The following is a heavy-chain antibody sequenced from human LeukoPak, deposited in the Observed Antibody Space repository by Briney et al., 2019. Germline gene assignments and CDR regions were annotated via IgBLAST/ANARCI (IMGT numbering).Heavy chain of an antibody. Sequence: GGSLRLSCAASGFSFSSDSMNWVRQAPGKGLEWVSYISSSSSTIYYADSVKGRFTISRDNAKNSLYLQMNSLRDEDTAVYYCARDGTYYDILTGYLRGSNWFDPWGQGALVTVSS. CDR1: GFSFSSDS. D-gene: IGHD3-9*01. J-gene: IGHJ5*02. V-gene: IGHV3-48*02. CDR2: ISSSSSTI. CDR3: ARDGTYYDILTGYLRGSNWFDP.